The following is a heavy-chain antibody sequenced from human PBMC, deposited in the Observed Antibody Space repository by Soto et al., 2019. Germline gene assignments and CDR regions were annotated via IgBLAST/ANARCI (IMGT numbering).Heavy chain of an antibody. CDR3: AKDPKVAAAGTESVDY. CDR2: IPYDGSNK. D-gene: IGHD6-13*01. V-gene: IGHV3-30*18. Sequence: PGGSLSLSCAASGFPFSSYGMHWVRQAPGKGLEWVAVIPYDGSNKYYADSVKGRFTISRDNSKNTLYLQMNSLRAEDTAVYYCAKDPKVAAAGTESVDYWGQGTLVTVSS. J-gene: IGHJ4*02. CDR1: GFPFSSYG.